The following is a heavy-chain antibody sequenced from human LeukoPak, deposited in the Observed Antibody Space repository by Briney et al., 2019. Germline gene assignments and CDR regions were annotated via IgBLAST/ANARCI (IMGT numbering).Heavy chain of an antibody. CDR1: GGSFSGYY. Sequence: SETLSLTCAVYGGSFSGYYWSWIRQPPGKGLEWIGEINHSGSTNYNPSLKGRVAISVDTSKNQFSLKLSSVTAADTAVYYCAREPNSSHQGGNDYWGQGTLVTVSS. J-gene: IGHJ4*02. CDR3: AREPNSSHQGGNDY. V-gene: IGHV4-34*01. CDR2: INHSGST. D-gene: IGHD2-15*01.